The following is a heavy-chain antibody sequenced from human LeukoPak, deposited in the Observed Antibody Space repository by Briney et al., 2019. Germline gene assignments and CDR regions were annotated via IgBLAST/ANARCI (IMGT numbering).Heavy chain of an antibody. V-gene: IGHV1-24*01. CDR3: AKAGYTLGGAFDY. Sequence: ASVKVSCKVSGYTLTELSMHWVRQHPGKGLDWIGGFDPEDGEPIYAQKFQGRVTMTAYTFTDITYMELTSLRSEDAAVYYCAKAGYTLGGAFDYWGQGTLVTVSS. CDR1: GYTLTELS. J-gene: IGHJ4*02. CDR2: FDPEDGEP. D-gene: IGHD6-13*01.